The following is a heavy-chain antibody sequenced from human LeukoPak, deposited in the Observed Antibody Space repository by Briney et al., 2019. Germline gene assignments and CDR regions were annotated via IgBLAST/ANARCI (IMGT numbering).Heavy chain of an antibody. D-gene: IGHD3-22*01. CDR1: GFTFSDYA. J-gene: IGHJ4*02. CDR3: AKDSYDSSGSRYDY. V-gene: IGHV3-23*01. CDR2: ISGTGGST. Sequence: GGSLRLSCAASGFTFSDYAMSWVRQAPGKGLEWVSAISGTGGSTWYADSVKGRVTISRDNTKNTLYLQMNSLRAEDTAVYYCAKDSYDSSGSRYDYWGQGTLVTVSS.